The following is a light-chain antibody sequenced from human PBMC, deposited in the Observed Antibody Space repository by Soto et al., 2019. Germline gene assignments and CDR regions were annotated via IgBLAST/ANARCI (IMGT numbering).Light chain of an antibody. J-gene: IGLJ2*01. CDR3: SSYTSSSTLV. V-gene: IGLV2-14*01. CDR1: SSDVGGYNY. CDR2: DVS. Sequence: QSALTQPASVSGSPGQSITISCTGTSSDVGGYNYVSWYQQHPGKAPKLMIYDVSNRPSGVSNRFSASKSGNTASLTISGLQDEDEADYYCSSYTSSSTLVFGGGTKVTVL.